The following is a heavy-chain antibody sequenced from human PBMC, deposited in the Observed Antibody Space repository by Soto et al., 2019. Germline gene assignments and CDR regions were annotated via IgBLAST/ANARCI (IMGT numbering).Heavy chain of an antibody. D-gene: IGHD5-18*01. V-gene: IGHV3-30-3*01. CDR3: ASEGGLDTAIPFDY. CDR1: GFTFSSYA. J-gene: IGHJ4*02. CDR2: ISYDGSNK. Sequence: QVQLVESGGGVVQPGRSLRLSCAASGFTFSSYAMHWVRQAPGKGLEWVAVISYDGSNKYYVDSVKGRFTISRDNSKNTLYLQMNSLRAEDTAVYYCASEGGLDTAIPFDYWGQGTLVTVSS.